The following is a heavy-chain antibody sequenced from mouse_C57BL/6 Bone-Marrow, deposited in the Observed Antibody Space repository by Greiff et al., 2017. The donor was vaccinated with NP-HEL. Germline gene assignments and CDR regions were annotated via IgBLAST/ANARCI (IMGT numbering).Heavy chain of an antibody. CDR1: GYTFTSYW. Sequence: VQLQQPGAELVKPGASVKLSCKASGYTFTSYWMQWVKQRPGQGLEWIGEIDPSDSSTNNNQKFKGKATLTVDTSSSTAYMQLSSLTSEDSAVYYCAREGWLLRYFDVWGTGTTVTVSS. D-gene: IGHD2-3*01. J-gene: IGHJ1*03. V-gene: IGHV1-50*01. CDR2: IDPSDSST. CDR3: AREGWLLRYFDV.